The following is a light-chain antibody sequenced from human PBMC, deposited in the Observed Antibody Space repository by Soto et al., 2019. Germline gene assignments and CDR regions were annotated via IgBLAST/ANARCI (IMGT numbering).Light chain of an antibody. Sequence: QSMLTQPPSASGTPGQRVTISCSGSSSNIGRNAVNWYHQLPGTAPKLLIYSNNQRPSGVPDRFSGSKSGTSASLAISGLQSEDEADYYCAAWDASLNGYVFGSGTKLTVL. CDR1: SSNIGRNA. CDR2: SNN. CDR3: AAWDASLNGYV. J-gene: IGLJ1*01. V-gene: IGLV1-44*01.